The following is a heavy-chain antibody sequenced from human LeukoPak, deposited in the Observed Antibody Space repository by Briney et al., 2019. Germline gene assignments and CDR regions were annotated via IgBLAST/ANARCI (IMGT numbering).Heavy chain of an antibody. J-gene: IGHJ4*02. CDR1: GGSLSTSRYY. CDR3: ARVAPDLYPYCFDY. Sequence: SEPLSLTCTVSGGSLSTSRYYWGWVRQPPGKRLEWIGSIYYGGSTYYTPSLKNRVTISVDTSKNPLSLKLSPVTAADKYLYYCARVAPDLYPYCFDYWGQGTLVTVSS. CDR2: IYYGGST. D-gene: IGHD5/OR15-5a*01. V-gene: IGHV4-39*07.